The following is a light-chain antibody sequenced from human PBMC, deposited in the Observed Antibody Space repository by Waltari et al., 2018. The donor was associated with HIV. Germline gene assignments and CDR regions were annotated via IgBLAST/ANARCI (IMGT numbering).Light chain of an antibody. J-gene: IGLJ2*01. CDR3: SSYTSASTLVL. Sequence: QSALTQPASVSGSPGQSIPISCTGTSSEVGGYNYVPWYQQPPDKAPKLMIYEVSNRPSGVSNRFSGSKSGDKASLTISGLQAEDEADYYCSSYTSASTLVLFGGGTKLTVL. CDR2: EVS. V-gene: IGLV2-14*01. CDR1: SSEVGGYNY.